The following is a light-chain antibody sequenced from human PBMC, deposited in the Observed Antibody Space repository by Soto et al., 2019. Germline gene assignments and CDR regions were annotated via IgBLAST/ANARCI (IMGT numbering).Light chain of an antibody. CDR3: QKYNNWPQWK. Sequence: DMQMTQSHSTLSSSVVYRVPITCLASQSISSWLAWYQQKPGKAPNFLIYDASALESGVPSTFSGSGSGTEFTLTIRRLQSQDFAVYYCQKYNNWPQWKFGQGTKV. V-gene: IGKV1-5*01. J-gene: IGKJ1*01. CDR1: QSISSW. CDR2: DAS.